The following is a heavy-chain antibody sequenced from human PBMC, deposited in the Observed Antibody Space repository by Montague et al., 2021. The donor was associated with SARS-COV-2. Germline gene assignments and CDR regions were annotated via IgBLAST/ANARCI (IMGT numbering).Heavy chain of an antibody. CDR2: ISWNSGSI. J-gene: IGHJ4*02. V-gene: IGHV3-9*01. Sequence: SLRLSCAASGFIFEDYAMHWARQAPGKGLEWVPGISWNSGSIAYADSVKGRFTISRENAKNSLYLQMSSLRPEDTALYYCAKDGGHSSGYYYEGGFDSWGQGTPVTVSS. CDR1: GFIFEDYA. D-gene: IGHD3-22*01. CDR3: AKDGGHSSGYYYEGGFDS.